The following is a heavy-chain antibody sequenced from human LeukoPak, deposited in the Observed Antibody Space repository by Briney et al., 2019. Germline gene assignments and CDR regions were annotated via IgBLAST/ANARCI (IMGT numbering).Heavy chain of an antibody. CDR1: GYTFTSYG. Sequence: GASVKVSCKASGYTFTSYGISWVRQAPGQGLEWMGWISAYNGNTNYAQKLQGRVTMTTDTSTSTAYMELRSLRSDDTAVYYCARVPPAGYGGRFATFDYWGQGTLVTVSS. D-gene: IGHD4-23*01. CDR2: ISAYNGNT. CDR3: ARVPPAGYGGRFATFDY. V-gene: IGHV1-18*01. J-gene: IGHJ4*02.